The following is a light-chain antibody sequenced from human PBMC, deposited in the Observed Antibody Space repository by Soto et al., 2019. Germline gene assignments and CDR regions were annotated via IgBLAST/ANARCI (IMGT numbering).Light chain of an antibody. CDR1: QSLVYSDGNAY. CDR2: KVS. Sequence: DVVMTQSPLSLPVTLGQPASISCRSSQSLVYSDGNAYLNWFHQRPGQSPRRLIYKVSYRDSGVPDRFSGSGSGTGFTLKISRVEAEDVGVYYCMQGTHWPPYTFGQGTKLEIK. CDR3: MQGTHWPPYT. V-gene: IGKV2-30*01. J-gene: IGKJ2*01.